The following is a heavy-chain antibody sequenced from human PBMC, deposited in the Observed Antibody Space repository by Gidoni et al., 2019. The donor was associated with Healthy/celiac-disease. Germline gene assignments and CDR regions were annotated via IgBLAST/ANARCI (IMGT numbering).Heavy chain of an antibody. CDR2: IYYSGSP. CDR1: GGTISRSIYY. CDR3: ARPSEDYYMDV. V-gene: IGHV4-39*01. Sequence: QGQLIESGPGLVKPSKPLSLTCPVSGGTISRSIYYLGWVRQPPGKGLEWFGNIYYSGSPYYNPSLKSRVTISVDTSKNQFSLRLSSVTAADTAVYYCARPSEDYYMDVWGEGTTVTVSS. J-gene: IGHJ6*03.